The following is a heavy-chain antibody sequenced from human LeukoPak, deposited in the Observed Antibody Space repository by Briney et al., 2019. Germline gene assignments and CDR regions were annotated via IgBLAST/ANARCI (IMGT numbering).Heavy chain of an antibody. J-gene: IGHJ4*02. CDR1: GGSISGYY. CDR3: ARDPFDY. CDR2: IYSSGST. V-gene: IGHV4-4*07. Sequence: SETLSLTCTVPGGSISGYYWSWIRQPAGKGLEWIGRIYSSGSTNYNPALKSRVTMSVDTSKNQFSLKLSSVTAADTVVYYCARDPFDYWGQGTLVTVSS.